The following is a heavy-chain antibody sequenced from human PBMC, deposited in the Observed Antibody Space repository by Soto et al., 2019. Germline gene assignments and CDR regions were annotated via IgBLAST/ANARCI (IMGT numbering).Heavy chain of an antibody. CDR2: INPDKGNT. CDR3: ARGYCSGGVCPIDY. V-gene: IGHV1-18*04. CDR1: GYTFTTNG. Sequence: QVQLVQSGAEVKKPGASVKVSCKDSGYTFTTNGVSWLRQARGQGLEWMGWINPDKGNTVYAQNLQGRVTLTTDTSTSTAYMELRSLRSDYTAVYYCARGYCSGGVCPIDYWGQGTQVTVST. D-gene: IGHD2-15*01. J-gene: IGHJ4*02.